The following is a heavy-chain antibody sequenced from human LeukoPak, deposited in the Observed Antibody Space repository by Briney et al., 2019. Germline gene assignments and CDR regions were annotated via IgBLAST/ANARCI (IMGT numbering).Heavy chain of an antibody. J-gene: IGHJ4*02. CDR2: ISSSSDYI. CDR1: GFTFNNYI. CDR3: ARDGIVATIRFDY. V-gene: IGHV3-21*01. D-gene: IGHD5-12*01. Sequence: GGSLRLSCAASGFTFNNYIMNWVRQAPGKGLEWVSSISSSSDYIYYADSVKGRFTISRDNAKNSLYLQMNSLRAEDTAVYYCARDGIVATIRFDYWGQGTLVTVSS.